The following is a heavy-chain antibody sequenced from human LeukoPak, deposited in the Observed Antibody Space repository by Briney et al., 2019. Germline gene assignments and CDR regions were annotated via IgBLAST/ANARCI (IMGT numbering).Heavy chain of an antibody. Sequence: GGSLRLSCAASGFTFSSYAMSWVRQAPGKGLEWVSAISGSGGSTYYADSVKGRFTISRDNSKNTLYLQMNSLRAEDTAVYYCAKGAREYSGYDDYFDYWGQGTLVTVSA. J-gene: IGHJ4*02. D-gene: IGHD5-12*01. CDR3: AKGAREYSGYDDYFDY. CDR1: GFTFSSYA. V-gene: IGHV3-23*01. CDR2: ISGSGGST.